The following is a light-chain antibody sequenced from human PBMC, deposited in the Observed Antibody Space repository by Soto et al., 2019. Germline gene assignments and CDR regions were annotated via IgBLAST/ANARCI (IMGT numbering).Light chain of an antibody. J-gene: IGKJ4*01. CDR2: AAS. CDR1: QSITTY. CDR3: QQSYYIPP. Sequence: DIQMTQSPSSLSASVGDRVTITCRASQSITTYLNWYQKKQWTAPKLLNYAASTLQSGVTSRFRVSGSGTGFTLKINSLQPEDIAHYDGQQSYYIPPFGGGPRAEIK. V-gene: IGKV1-39*01.